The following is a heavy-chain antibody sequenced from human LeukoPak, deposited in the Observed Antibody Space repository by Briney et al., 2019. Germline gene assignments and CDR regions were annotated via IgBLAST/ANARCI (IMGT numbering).Heavy chain of an antibody. CDR1: GYTFTSYA. CDR3: ASGYCSSTSCYTFDY. J-gene: IGHJ4*02. CDR2: INTNTGNP. Sequence: ASVKVSCKASGYTFTSYAMNWVRQAPGQGLEWMGWINTNTGNPTYAQGFTGRFVFSLDTSVSTAYLQVSSLKAEDTAVYYCASGYCSSTSCYTFDYWGQGTLVTVSS. D-gene: IGHD2-2*02. V-gene: IGHV7-4-1*02.